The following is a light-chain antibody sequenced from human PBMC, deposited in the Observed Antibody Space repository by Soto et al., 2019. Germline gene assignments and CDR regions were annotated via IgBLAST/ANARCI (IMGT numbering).Light chain of an antibody. CDR1: QSISNN. Sequence: EIVLTQSSAIVSVSPEGRAPLSCRASQSISNNLAWYQQRPGQAPRLLIYGASTRATGISARFSGSGSGTEFTLTISSLQSEDFAVYFCQQYYSWPPITFGQGTRLEI. CDR3: QQYYSWPPIT. V-gene: IGKV3-15*01. CDR2: GAS. J-gene: IGKJ5*01.